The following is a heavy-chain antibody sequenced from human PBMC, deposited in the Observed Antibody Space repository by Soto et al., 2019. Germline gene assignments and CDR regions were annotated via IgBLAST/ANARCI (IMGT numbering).Heavy chain of an antibody. Sequence: ESLKISCKGSGYSFTSYWIGWVRQMPGKGLEWMGIIYPGDSDTRYSPSFQGQVTISADKSISTAYLQWSSLKASDTAMYYCARQGWGYYYDSRGAFDIWGQGTMVTVSS. J-gene: IGHJ3*02. CDR1: GYSFTSYW. D-gene: IGHD3-22*01. V-gene: IGHV5-51*01. CDR2: IYPGDSDT. CDR3: ARQGWGYYYDSRGAFDI.